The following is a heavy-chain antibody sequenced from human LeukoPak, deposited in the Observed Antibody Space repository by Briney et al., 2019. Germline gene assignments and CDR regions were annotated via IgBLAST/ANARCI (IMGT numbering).Heavy chain of an antibody. CDR3: ARSYGSGSYYDYYGMNV. CDR2: IYPGDSDN. J-gene: IGHJ6*02. Sequence: SLNIDCQGSGYSFTSYSIAWARHTPVQGMEWMGIIYPGDSDNRSSPSFQGQVTISADKSISTAYLQWSSLKASDTAMYYCARSYGSGSYYDYYGMNVWGQGTTVTVSS. V-gene: IGHV5-51*01. CDR1: GYSFTSYS. D-gene: IGHD3-10*01.